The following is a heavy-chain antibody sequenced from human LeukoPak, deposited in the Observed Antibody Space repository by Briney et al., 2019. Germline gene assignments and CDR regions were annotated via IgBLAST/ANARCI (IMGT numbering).Heavy chain of an antibody. D-gene: IGHD3-22*01. CDR3: ARELSSSSGYLNY. Sequence: ASVKLCCKASGYILRNYYMHCLRQAPGQGLELMGIINPSGGSTSYAQKFQGRVTMTRDTSTSTVYMELSSLRSEDTAVYYCARELSSSSGYLNYWGQGTLATVSS. CDR2: INPSGGST. J-gene: IGHJ4*02. V-gene: IGHV1-46*01. CDR1: GYILRNYY.